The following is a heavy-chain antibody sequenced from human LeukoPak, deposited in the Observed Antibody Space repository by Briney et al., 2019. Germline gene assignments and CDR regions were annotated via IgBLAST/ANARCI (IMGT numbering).Heavy chain of an antibody. CDR3: ARDSGSYHYFDY. J-gene: IGHJ4*02. CDR1: GGSISSGIYY. V-gene: IGHV4-61*02. D-gene: IGHD1-26*01. CDR2: IYTSGST. Sequence: SQTLSLTCTVSGGSISSGIYYWTWIRQPAGKGLEWIGRIYTSGSTNYNPSLKSRVTISVDTSKNQFSLKLSSVTAADTAVYYCARDSGSYHYFDYWGQGTLVTVSS.